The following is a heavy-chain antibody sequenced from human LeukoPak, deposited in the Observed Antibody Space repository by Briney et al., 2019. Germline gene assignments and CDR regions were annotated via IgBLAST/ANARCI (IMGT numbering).Heavy chain of an antibody. D-gene: IGHD3-10*01. CDR2: ISATGNTK. J-gene: IGHJ3*02. CDR1: GFTFEDYE. V-gene: IGHV3-11*01. CDR3: ARGYYGSGSYRPSGAFDI. Sequence: AGGSLRLSCEASGFTFEDYEMSWFRQAPGKGPEWILYISATGNTKYYADSVRGRFSISRDNAQSSLYLQMSTLRVEDTAVYYCARGYYGSGSYRPSGAFDIWGQGTMVTVSS.